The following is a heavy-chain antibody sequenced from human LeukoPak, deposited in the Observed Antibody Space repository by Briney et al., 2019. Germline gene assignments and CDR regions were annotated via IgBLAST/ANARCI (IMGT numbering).Heavy chain of an antibody. Sequence: GGSLRLSCAASGFIFSNYDKNWVRQAPGKGLEWVSGISNSGGTTYYADSVKGRFTISRDNAKNSLYLQMNSPRAEDTAVYYCARGSTYYDSSGQVPFDYWGQGTLVTVSS. V-gene: IGHV3-48*01. CDR2: ISNSGGTT. CDR3: ARGSTYYDSSGQVPFDY. J-gene: IGHJ4*02. CDR1: GFIFSNYD. D-gene: IGHD3-22*01.